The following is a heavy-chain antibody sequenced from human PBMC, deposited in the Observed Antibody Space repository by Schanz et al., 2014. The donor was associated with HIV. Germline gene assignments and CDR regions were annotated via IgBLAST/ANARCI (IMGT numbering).Heavy chain of an antibody. CDR2: ISGSGGRT. J-gene: IGHJ6*02. Sequence: EVQLLESGGGLVQPGGSLKLSCAASGFTLSKNAMSWVRLGPGKGLEWVSAISGSGGRTYHADSVKGRFTISRDNSKNTLYLQMNSLRAEDTAVYYCTKELPPDVWGQGTTVTVSS. CDR3: TKELPPDV. CDR1: GFTLSKNA. V-gene: IGHV3-23*01. D-gene: IGHD1-26*01.